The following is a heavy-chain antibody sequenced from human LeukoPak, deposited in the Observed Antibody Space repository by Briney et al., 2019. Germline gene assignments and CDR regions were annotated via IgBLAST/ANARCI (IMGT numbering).Heavy chain of an antibody. J-gene: IGHJ4*02. CDR1: GFTFTTYW. Sequence: PGGSLRLSCAASGFTFTTYWMHWVRQAPGKGLVWVSHINSDGSITSYADSVKGRFTISRDNAKNTLYLQMNSLRAEDTAVYYCANEIRPNDYWGQGTQVTVSS. CDR3: ANEIRPNDY. D-gene: IGHD4-17*01. CDR2: INSDGSIT. V-gene: IGHV3-74*01.